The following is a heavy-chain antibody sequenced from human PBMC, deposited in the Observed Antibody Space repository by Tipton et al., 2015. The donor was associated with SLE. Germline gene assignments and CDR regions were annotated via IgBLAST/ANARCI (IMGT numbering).Heavy chain of an antibody. CDR1: GESFSDYY. D-gene: IGHD7-27*01. J-gene: IGHJ5*02. CDR2: IDHSGST. V-gene: IGHV4-34*01. CDR3: ARGWGDNWFDP. Sequence: TLSLTCAVYGESFSDYYWSWIRQSPGKGLEWIGEIDHSGSTDYNPSLKSRVTISFDTSNNKFSLNLTSVTAADTAMYYCARGWGDNWFDPWGQGTLVTVPS.